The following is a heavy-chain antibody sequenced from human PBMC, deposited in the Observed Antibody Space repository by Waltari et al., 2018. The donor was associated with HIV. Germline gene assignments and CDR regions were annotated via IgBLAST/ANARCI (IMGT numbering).Heavy chain of an antibody. CDR2: ISGSPSYI. J-gene: IGHJ3*02. CDR3: ARDPGGNYDSFAFDI. D-gene: IGHD3-22*01. CDR1: GFTFGSFS. V-gene: IGHV3-21*01. Sequence: EVQLVESGGGLVKPGGSLRLSCATSGFTFGSFSMNWVRQAPGKGLEWVSSISGSPSYIYYTDSVNGRFTISRDNAKNSLYLQMNSLRAEDTAVYYCARDPGGNYDSFAFDIWGQGTMVTVSS.